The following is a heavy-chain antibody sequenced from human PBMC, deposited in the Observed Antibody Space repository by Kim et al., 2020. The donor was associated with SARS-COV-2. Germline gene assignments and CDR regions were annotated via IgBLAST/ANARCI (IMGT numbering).Heavy chain of an antibody. J-gene: IGHJ5*02. CDR1: GYTFTTYT. D-gene: IGHD3-3*01. CDR2: INAGNGNT. Sequence: ASVKVSFKASGYTFTTYTIHWVRQAPGQRLEWMGWINAGNGNTRYSQSFQGRVTITRDTSASTAYMELSSLRSEDTAVYYCARDIVPNFWSGADYNWFDPWGQGTLVTVSS. V-gene: IGHV1-3*01. CDR3: ARDIVPNFWSGADYNWFDP.